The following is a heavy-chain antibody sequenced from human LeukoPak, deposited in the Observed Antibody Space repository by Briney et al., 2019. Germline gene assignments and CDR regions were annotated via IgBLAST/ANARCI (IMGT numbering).Heavy chain of an antibody. CDR2: IYTSGST. CDR1: GGSISSYY. CDR3: ARQDCSSTSCLFDP. Sequence: SETLSLTCTVSGGSISSYYWSWIRQPAGKGLEWIGRIYTSGSTNYNPSLKSRVTMSVDTSKNQFSLKLSSVTAADTAVYYCARQDCSSTSCLFDPWGQGTLVTVSS. V-gene: IGHV4-4*07. J-gene: IGHJ5*02. D-gene: IGHD2-2*01.